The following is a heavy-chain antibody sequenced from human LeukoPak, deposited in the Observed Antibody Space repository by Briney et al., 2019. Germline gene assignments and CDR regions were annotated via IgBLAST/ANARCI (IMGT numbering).Heavy chain of an antibody. CDR3: AKGPIYDILTGWRKTHNAFDI. CDR2: ISSSGSTI. J-gene: IGHJ3*02. Sequence: GGSLRLSCAASGFTFSSYEMNWVRQAPGKGLEWVSYISSSGSTIYYADSVKGRFTISRDNSKNTLYLQMNSLRAEDKAVYYCAKGPIYDILTGWRKTHNAFDIWGQGTMVTVSS. D-gene: IGHD3-9*01. V-gene: IGHV3-48*03. CDR1: GFTFSSYE.